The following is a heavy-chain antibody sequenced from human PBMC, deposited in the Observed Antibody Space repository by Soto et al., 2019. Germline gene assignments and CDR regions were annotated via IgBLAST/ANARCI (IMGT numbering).Heavy chain of an antibody. V-gene: IGHV6-1*01. CDR1: GNSVSSKSAA. D-gene: IGHD1-7*01. Sequence: QTLPITCALSGNSVSSKSAARNRISQSPWRGLEWLGRTYYRSKWYNEYAVSVRSRITINLDTSKNQFSLQLNSVTPEDTAVFYFVRGRPRTTDY. CDR2: TYYRSKWYN. CDR3: VRGRPRTTDY. J-gene: IGHJ4*01.